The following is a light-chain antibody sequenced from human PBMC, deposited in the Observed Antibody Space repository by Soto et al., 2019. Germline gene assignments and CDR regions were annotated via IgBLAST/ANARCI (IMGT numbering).Light chain of an antibody. CDR3: AAWDDSLNGLV. Sequence: QSVLTQPPLASGTPGQRATISYSGSSSNIGSNTVNWYQQLPGTAPKLLIYNNNQRPSGVPDRFSGSKSGTSASLAISGLQSEDEADYYCAAWDDSLNGLVFGTGTKVTVL. J-gene: IGLJ1*01. V-gene: IGLV1-44*01. CDR2: NNN. CDR1: SSNIGSNT.